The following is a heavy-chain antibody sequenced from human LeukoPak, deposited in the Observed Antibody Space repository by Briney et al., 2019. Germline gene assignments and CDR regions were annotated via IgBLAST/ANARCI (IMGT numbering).Heavy chain of an antibody. D-gene: IGHD3-22*01. CDR2: INHSGST. CDR3: ASFHDSSGYYDY. Sequence: PSETLSLTCAVYGGSFSGYYWSWIRQPPGKGLEWIGEINHSGSTNYNPSLKSRVTISVDTSKNQFSLKLSSVTAADTAVYYCASFHDSSGYYDYWGQGTLVTVSS. V-gene: IGHV4-34*01. CDR1: GGSFSGYY. J-gene: IGHJ4*02.